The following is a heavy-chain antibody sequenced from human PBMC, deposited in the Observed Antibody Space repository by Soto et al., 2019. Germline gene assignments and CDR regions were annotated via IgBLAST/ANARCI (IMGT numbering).Heavy chain of an antibody. D-gene: IGHD6-19*01. V-gene: IGHV4-59*01. CDR3: ARDQSRRIGWLDYFDY. CDR2: IYYSGST. Sequence: QVQLQESGPGLVKPSETLSLTCTVSGGSISSYYWSWIRQPPGKGLEWIGYIYYSGSTNYNPSLKSRVTISVDTSKNQFSLKLSSVTAADTAVYYCARDQSRRIGWLDYFDYWGQGTLVTVSS. CDR1: GGSISSYY. J-gene: IGHJ4*02.